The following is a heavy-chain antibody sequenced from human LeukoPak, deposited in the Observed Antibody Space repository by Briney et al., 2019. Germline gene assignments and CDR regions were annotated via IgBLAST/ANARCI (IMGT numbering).Heavy chain of an antibody. D-gene: IGHD3-9*01. J-gene: IGHJ2*01. CDR3: ARDILTGIPYWYFDL. CDR1: GVSISSGGYY. CDR2: TLHTGRT. Sequence: PSQTLSLTCTVSGVSISSGGYYWSWIRQPPGRGLEWIGYTLHTGRTYYNPPLKSRVTISVDRSKNQFSLKLSSVTAADTAVYYCARDILTGIPYWYFDLWGRGTLVTVSS. V-gene: IGHV4-30-2*01.